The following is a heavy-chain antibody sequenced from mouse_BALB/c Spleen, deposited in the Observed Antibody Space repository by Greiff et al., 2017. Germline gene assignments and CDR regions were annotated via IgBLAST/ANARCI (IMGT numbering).Heavy chain of an antibody. Sequence: DVQLQESGGGLVQPGGSRKLSCAASGFTFSSFGMHWVRQAPEKGLEWVAYISSGSSTIYYADTVKGRFTISRDNPKNTLFLQMTSLRSEDTAMYYCASTARATFAYWGQGTLVTVSA. J-gene: IGHJ3*01. CDR2: ISSGSSTI. D-gene: IGHD3-1*01. CDR3: ASTARATFAY. V-gene: IGHV5-17*02. CDR1: GFTFSSFG.